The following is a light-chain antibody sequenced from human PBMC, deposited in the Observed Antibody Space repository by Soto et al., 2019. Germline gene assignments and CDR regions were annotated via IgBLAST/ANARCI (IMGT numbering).Light chain of an antibody. J-gene: IGKJ1*01. Sequence: EIVLTQSPATLSLSPGERATLSCRASQSVSSYLAWYQQKPGQAPRLLIYDASNRATGIPARFSGSGSGTDFTRTISRLEPEDFAVYYCQQYWTFGQGTKVDIK. V-gene: IGKV3-11*01. CDR2: DAS. CDR1: QSVSSY. CDR3: QQYWT.